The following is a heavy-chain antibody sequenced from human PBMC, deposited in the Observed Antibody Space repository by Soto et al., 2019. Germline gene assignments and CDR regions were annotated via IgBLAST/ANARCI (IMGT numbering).Heavy chain of an antibody. J-gene: IGHJ4*02. CDR1: GGSISGYY. D-gene: IGHD3-22*01. Sequence: SETLSLTCTVSGGSISGYYWSWIRQPPGKGLEWIGYIYFSGSTNYNPSLQSRVTISVDTSKNQFSLKLSSVTAADTAVYYCARHYYDSSGYFRFDYWGQGTLVTVSS. V-gene: IGHV4-59*01. CDR3: ARHYYDSSGYFRFDY. CDR2: IYFSGST.